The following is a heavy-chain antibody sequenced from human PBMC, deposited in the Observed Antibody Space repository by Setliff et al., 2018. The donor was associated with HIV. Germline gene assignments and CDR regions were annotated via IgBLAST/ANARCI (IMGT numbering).Heavy chain of an antibody. V-gene: IGHV4-59*08. D-gene: IGHD3-22*01. Sequence: SETLSLTCTVSGGSINTDYWSWIRQPPGKGLEWIGYISYSGFTDYSPSLKSRVTMSRDASKNEFSLRLTSVTAADTAVYYCARHVVVVITVPNWFDPWGQGTLVTVSS. CDR2: ISYSGFT. CDR1: GGSINTDY. CDR3: ARHVVVVITVPNWFDP. J-gene: IGHJ5*02.